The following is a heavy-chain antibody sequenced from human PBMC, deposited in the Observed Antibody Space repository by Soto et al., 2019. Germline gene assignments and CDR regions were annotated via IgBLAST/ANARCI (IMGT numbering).Heavy chain of an antibody. CDR1: GYTFTSYD. D-gene: IGHD3-22*01. J-gene: IGHJ4*02. Sequence: ASVKVSCKASGYTFTSYDMHWVRQAPGQRLEWMGWINAGNGNTKFSQKFQGRVTITRDTSASTAYMELRGLRSEDTAVYYCAILGTYYFDNSDNYFDFWGQGTLVTVSS. V-gene: IGHV1-3*01. CDR3: AILGTYYFDNSDNYFDF. CDR2: INAGNGNT.